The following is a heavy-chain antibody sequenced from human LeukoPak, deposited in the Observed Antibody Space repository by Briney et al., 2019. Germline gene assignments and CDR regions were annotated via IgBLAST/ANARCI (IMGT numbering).Heavy chain of an antibody. V-gene: IGHV3-30-3*01. CDR1: GFTFSSYA. CDR3: ARPSTGYCSSTSCLYFDY. D-gene: IGHD2-2*01. Sequence: GRSLRLSCAASGFTFSSYAMHWVRQAPGNGLEWVAVISYDGSNKYYADSVKGRFTISRDNSKNTLYLQMNSLRAEDTAVYYCARPSTGYCSSTSCLYFDYWGQGTLVTVSS. J-gene: IGHJ4*02. CDR2: ISYDGSNK.